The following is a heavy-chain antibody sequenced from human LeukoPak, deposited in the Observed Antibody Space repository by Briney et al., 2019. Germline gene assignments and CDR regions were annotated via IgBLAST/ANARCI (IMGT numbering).Heavy chain of an antibody. CDR2: ISAYNGNT. CDR3: ARVAATYYYYGMDV. Sequence: ASVKVSCKASGYTFTSYGISWVRQAPGQGLEWMGWISAYNGNTNYAQKLQGRVTMTTDTSTSTAYMELRSLRSDDTAVYYCARVAATYYYYGMDVWGQGTTVTVSS. J-gene: IGHJ6*02. V-gene: IGHV1-18*01. D-gene: IGHD2-15*01. CDR1: GYTFTSYG.